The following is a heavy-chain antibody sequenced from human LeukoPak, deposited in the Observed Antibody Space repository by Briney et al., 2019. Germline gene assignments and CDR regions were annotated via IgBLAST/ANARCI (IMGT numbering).Heavy chain of an antibody. V-gene: IGHV4-59*08. D-gene: IGHD6-13*01. CDR3: ARRYSSSWYVGFFDP. J-gene: IGHJ5*02. CDR2: IYYSGST. Sequence: SETLSLTCTVSGASIRNYYWSWIRQSPGKGLEWIGYIYYSGSTNYNPSLESRVAMSVDTSKNQFSLRLSSVTAADTAIYYCARRYSSSWYVGFFDPWGQGALVTVSS. CDR1: GASIRNYY.